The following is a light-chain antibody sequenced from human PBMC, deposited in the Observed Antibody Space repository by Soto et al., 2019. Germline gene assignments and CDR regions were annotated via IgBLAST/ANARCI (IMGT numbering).Light chain of an antibody. CDR2: EDN. J-gene: IGLJ1*01. Sequence: NFMLTQPHSVSESPGKTVTISCTRSSGSIASNYVQWYQQRPGSAPTTVIFEDNQRPSGVPGRFSGSLDSSSNSASLTISELKTEDEADYYCSSYTSSSTLDVFGTGTKVTVL. V-gene: IGLV6-57*04. CDR3: SSYTSSSTLDV. CDR1: SGSIASNY.